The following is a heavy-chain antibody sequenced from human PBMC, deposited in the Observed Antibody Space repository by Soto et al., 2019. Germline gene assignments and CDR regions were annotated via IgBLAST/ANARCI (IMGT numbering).Heavy chain of an antibody. J-gene: IGHJ5*02. CDR2: IYYSGST. V-gene: IGHV4-30-4*01. D-gene: IGHD3-3*01. CDR3: ARARRGGFWSGTDSYWFDP. Sequence: SETMSLTSTVSGGSISNGDYYRSWIRQPPGKGLEWIGYIYYSGSTYYNPSLKSRVTISVDTSKNQFSLKLSSVTAADTAVYYCARARRGGFWSGTDSYWFDPWGQGTLVTVSS. CDR1: GGSISNGDYY.